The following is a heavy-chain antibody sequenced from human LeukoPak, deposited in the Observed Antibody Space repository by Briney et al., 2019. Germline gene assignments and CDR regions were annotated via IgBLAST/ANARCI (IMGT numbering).Heavy chain of an antibody. CDR2: ISYDGSNK. J-gene: IGHJ4*02. CDR3: ARDQRRSLEWTTFDY. CDR1: GFTFSSYA. D-gene: IGHD3-3*01. Sequence: GRSLRLSCAASGFTFSSYAMHWVRQAPGKGLEWVAVISYDGSNKYYADSVKGRFTISRDNSKNTLYLQMNSLRAEDTAVYYCARDQRRSLEWTTFDYWGQGTLVTVSS. V-gene: IGHV3-30-3*01.